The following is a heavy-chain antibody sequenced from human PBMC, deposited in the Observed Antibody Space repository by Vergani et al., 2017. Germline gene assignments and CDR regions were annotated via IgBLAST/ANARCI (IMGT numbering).Heavy chain of an antibody. CDR3: ARVSGYCSSTSCYTDDEYFQH. D-gene: IGHD2-2*02. J-gene: IGHJ1*01. CDR1: GFTFSSYA. CDR2: ISGSGGST. V-gene: IGHV3-23*04. Sequence: EVQLVESGGGLVQPGGSLRLSCAASGFTFSSYAMSWVRQAPGKGLEWVSAISGSGGSTYYADSVKGRFTISRDNSKNTLYLQMNSLRAEDTAVYYCARVSGYCSSTSCYTDDEYFQHWGQGTLVTVSS.